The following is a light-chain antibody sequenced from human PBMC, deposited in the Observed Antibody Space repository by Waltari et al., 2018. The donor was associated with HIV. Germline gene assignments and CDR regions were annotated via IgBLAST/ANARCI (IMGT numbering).Light chain of an antibody. CDR3: ASWDDSVRGPVL. V-gene: IGLV1-47*01. CDR2: RND. Sequence: QSVLTPPPSASGTPGQSVTISCSGGHSTTGRNYVHWYQQLPGMAPKLLIVRNDQRPAGVPDRFAGSKSGTSASLAISGLRSEEEADYFCASWDDSVRGPVLFGGGTRVTVL. CDR1: HSTTGRNY. J-gene: IGLJ2*01.